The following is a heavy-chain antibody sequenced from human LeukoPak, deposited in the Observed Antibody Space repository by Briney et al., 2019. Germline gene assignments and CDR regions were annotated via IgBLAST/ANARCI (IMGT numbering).Heavy chain of an antibody. J-gene: IGHJ4*02. V-gene: IGHV3-23*01. D-gene: IGHD1-1*01. CDR3: AKFRGSERTVIDC. CDR1: RFTFSSSA. Sequence: GGSLRLSCAASRFTFSSSAMSWVRQAPGKGLEWVSTISGGGGRTWYADSVKGRFTISRDNSKNTVDVQLNSLRAEDTAVYYCAKFRGSERTVIDCWGQGTLVTVSP. CDR2: ISGGGGRT.